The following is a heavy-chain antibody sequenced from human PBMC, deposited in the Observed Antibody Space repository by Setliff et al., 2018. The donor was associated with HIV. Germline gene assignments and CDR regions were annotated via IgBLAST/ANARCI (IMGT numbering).Heavy chain of an antibody. CDR2: VHFGGST. V-gene: IGHV4-39*02. D-gene: IGHD3-3*01. J-gene: IGHJ4*02. Sequence: SETLSLTCSVSSGSIGSNYYWGWVRRPPGKGLEWIGNVHFGGSTYYHPSLDSRVTIHVATSKKHFFLSLRSVTAADTAVYYCARPALGIGGGSMFDSWGQGILVPVSS. CDR3: ARPALGIGGGSMFDS. CDR1: SGSIGSNYY.